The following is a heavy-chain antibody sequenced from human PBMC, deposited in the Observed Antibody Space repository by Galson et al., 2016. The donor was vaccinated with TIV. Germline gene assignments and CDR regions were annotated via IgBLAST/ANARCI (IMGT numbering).Heavy chain of an antibody. CDR2: ILPISQTS. D-gene: IGHD3-10*01. CDR1: GGSLANYA. Sequence: SVKVSCKASGGSLANYALNWVRQAPGQGLEWMGGILPISQTSNYAQNFLGRVTFTADASSTTVYMELSSLTSDDTAVYYCARDVPCGGACYYFDYWGQGTLVTVSA. J-gene: IGHJ4*02. CDR3: ARDVPCGGACYYFDY. V-gene: IGHV1-69*13.